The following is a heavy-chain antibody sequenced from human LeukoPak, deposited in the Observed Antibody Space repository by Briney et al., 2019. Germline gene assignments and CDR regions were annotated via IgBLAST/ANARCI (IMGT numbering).Heavy chain of an antibody. CDR2: ISGSGDTT. CDR1: VFRFRIYA. D-gene: IGHD3-16*02. J-gene: IGHJ3*01. Sequence: HPGGCLRLSCAASVFRFRIYAMTWVRDAPGKGPECVSGISGSGDTTYYADSVKGRIAISRENSKHTVDLQMNSLRAEDTALYYCAKRDNNDRYSGLHVFDLWGQGTMVTV. CDR3: AKRDNNDRYSGLHVFDL. V-gene: IGHV3-23*01.